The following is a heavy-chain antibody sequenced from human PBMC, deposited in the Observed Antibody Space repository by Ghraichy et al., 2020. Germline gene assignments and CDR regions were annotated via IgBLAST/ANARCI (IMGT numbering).Heavy chain of an antibody. Sequence: ASVKVSCKVSGYPFTTHFIHWVRQAPVLRLEWMGWINPNSGGTNYAQKFQGRVTMTRDTSISTAYMELSRLRSDDTAVYYCASLPIDILWGFDPWGQGTLVTV. J-gene: IGHJ5*02. CDR2: INPNSGGT. CDR1: GYPFTTHF. CDR3: ASLPIDILWGFDP. D-gene: IGHD3-9*01. V-gene: IGHV1-2*02.